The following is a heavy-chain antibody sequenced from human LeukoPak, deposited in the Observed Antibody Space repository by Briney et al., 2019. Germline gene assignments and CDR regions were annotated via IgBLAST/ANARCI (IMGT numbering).Heavy chain of an antibody. J-gene: IGHJ4*02. CDR3: AKDLLGSYYPWY. D-gene: IGHD1-26*01. V-gene: IGHV3-23*01. Sequence: GSLRLSCAASGFTFSSYAMSWVRQAPGKGLEWVSAISGSGGSTYYADSVKGRFTISRDNSKNTLYLQMNSLRAEDTAVYYCAKDLLGSYYPWYWGQGTLVTVSS. CDR2: ISGSGGST. CDR1: GFTFSSYA.